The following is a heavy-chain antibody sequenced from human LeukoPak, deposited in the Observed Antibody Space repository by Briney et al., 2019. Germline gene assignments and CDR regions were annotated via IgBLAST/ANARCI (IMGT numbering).Heavy chain of an antibody. Sequence: GGSLRLSCAASGFTFSSYGMSWVRQAPGKGLEWVSAISGSGGSTYYADSVKGRFTISRDNSKNTLYLQMNSLRAEDTAVYYCAKDPESITMVRGVINPLGYWGQGTLDTVSS. J-gene: IGHJ4*02. CDR3: AKDPESITMVRGVINPLGY. V-gene: IGHV3-23*01. D-gene: IGHD3-10*01. CDR2: ISGSGGST. CDR1: GFTFSSYG.